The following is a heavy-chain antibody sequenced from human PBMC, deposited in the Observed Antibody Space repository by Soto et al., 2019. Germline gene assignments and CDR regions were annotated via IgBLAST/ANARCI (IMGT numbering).Heavy chain of an antibody. Sequence: QVQLVQSGAEVKKPGSSVKVSCKASGGTFSSYTISWVRQAPGQGLEWMGRIIPILGIANYAQKFQGRVTITADKSTSPAYMELSSLRAEATAGYYCARDGGGVVVPAADWYFDLWGRGTLVTVSS. V-gene: IGHV1-69*02. CDR1: GGTFSSYT. J-gene: IGHJ2*01. D-gene: IGHD2-2*01. CDR3: ARDGGGVVVPAADWYFDL. CDR2: IIPILGIA.